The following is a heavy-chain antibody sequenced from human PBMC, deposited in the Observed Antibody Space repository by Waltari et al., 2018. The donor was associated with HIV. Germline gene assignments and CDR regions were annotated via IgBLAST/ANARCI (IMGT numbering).Heavy chain of an antibody. CDR3: ATSYYFNMDV. V-gene: IGHV5-51*01. CDR1: GSRCNNYW. Sequence: EVQLVQSGAEVKKPGESLKTSCKGSGSRCNNYWSGWVRQMPGNGLGLMGIIYPGDSETRYSPSFQGQVTISVDKSISTAYLQWSSLKASDTAMYFCATSYYFNMDVWGQGTTVTVSS. J-gene: IGHJ6*02. CDR2: IYPGDSET.